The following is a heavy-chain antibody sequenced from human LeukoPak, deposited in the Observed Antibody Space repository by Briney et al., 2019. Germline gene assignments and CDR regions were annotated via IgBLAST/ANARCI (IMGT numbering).Heavy chain of an antibody. V-gene: IGHV1-2*02. CDR2: INPNSGGT. CDR1: GYTFTGYF. Sequence: ASVKVSFKASGYTFTGYFMHWVRQAPGQGREWMGWINPNSGGTNYAQKFQGRVTMTRDTSISTDYMELSRLRSDDTAVYYCARALWSAKDAFDICGQGTMVTVSS. J-gene: IGHJ3*02. D-gene: IGHD3-10*01. CDR3: ARALWSAKDAFDI.